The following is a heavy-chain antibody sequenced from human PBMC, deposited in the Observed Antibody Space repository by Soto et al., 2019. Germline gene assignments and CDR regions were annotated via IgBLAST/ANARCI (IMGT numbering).Heavy chain of an antibody. CDR3: ANDGGGMSSSRFIYYYYGMDV. Sequence: GGALRLSCAASGFTFSSYGMHWVRQAPGKGLEWVAVISYDGSNKYYADSVKGRFTISRDNSKNTLYLQMNSLRAEDTAVYYCANDGGGMSSSRFIYYYYGMDVWGQGTTVIVSS. CDR1: GFTFSSYG. J-gene: IGHJ6*02. CDR2: ISYDGSNK. V-gene: IGHV3-30*18. D-gene: IGHD6-13*01.